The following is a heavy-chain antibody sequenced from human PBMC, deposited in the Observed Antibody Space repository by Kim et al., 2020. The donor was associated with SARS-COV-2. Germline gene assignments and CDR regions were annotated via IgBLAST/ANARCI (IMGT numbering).Heavy chain of an antibody. D-gene: IGHD3-9*01. CDR3: ARDQGYDILTGYYNVDYYYGMDV. CDR1: GFTFSSYW. Sequence: GGSLRLSCAASGFTFSSYWMSWVRQAPGKGLEWVANIKQDGSEKYYVDSVKGRFTISRDNAKNSLYLQMNSLRAEDTAVYYCARDQGYDILTGYYNVDYYYGMDVWGQGTTVTVSS. V-gene: IGHV3-7*01. J-gene: IGHJ6*02. CDR2: IKQDGSEK.